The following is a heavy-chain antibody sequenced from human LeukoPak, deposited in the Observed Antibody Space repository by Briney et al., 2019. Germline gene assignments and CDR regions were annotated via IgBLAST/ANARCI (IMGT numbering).Heavy chain of an antibody. CDR3: ARTQQLVPILFDS. V-gene: IGHV1-2*02. CDR2: INPNSGDT. D-gene: IGHD6-13*01. Sequence: GASVKVSCKASGYTFTSYDINWVRQATGQGLEWMGWINPNSGDTNYAQKFQGRVTVTRDTSISTVYMELSSLRSDDTAVYYCARTQQLVPILFDSWGQGTLVTVSS. J-gene: IGHJ4*02. CDR1: GYTFTSYD.